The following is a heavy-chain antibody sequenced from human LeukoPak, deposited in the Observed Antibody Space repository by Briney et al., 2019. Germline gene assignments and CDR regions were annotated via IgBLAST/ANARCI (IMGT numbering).Heavy chain of an antibody. D-gene: IGHD5-18*01. CDR2: IIPIFGTA. CDR1: GGTFSSYA. V-gene: IGHV1-69*05. Sequence: ASVTVSCKASGGTFSSYAISWVRQAPGQGLEWMGGIIPIFGTANYAQKFQGRVTITTDESTSTAYMELSSLRSEDTAVYYCARGGNTAMVTNYYYMDVWGKGTTVTVSS. CDR3: ARGGNTAMVTNYYYMDV. J-gene: IGHJ6*03.